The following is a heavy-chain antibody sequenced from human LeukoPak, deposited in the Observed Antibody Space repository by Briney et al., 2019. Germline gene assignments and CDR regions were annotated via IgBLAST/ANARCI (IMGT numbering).Heavy chain of an antibody. V-gene: IGHV1-18*01. J-gene: IGHJ4*02. D-gene: IGHD3-10*01. CDR2: ISAYNGIP. Sequence: GASVKVSCKASGYTFTSYHIAWVRQAPGRGLEWMGWISAYNGIPKYAENLQGRITVTIDTSTSTAYMELRSLRSDDTAVYYCARDHSGFHFDYWGQGTLVTVSS. CDR1: GYTFTSYH. CDR3: ARDHSGFHFDY.